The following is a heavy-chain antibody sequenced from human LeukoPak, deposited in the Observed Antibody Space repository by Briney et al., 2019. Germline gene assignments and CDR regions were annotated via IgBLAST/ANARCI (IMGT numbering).Heavy chain of an antibody. J-gene: IGHJ5*02. D-gene: IGHD2-8*01. Sequence: EGSLRLSCAASEFSVGSNYMTWVRQAPGKGLEWVSGISGSGGSTYYADSVKGRFTISRDNSKNTLYLQMNSLRAEDTAVYYCAKEAVLMVYARKFDPWGQGTLVTVSS. CDR2: ISGSGGST. CDR1: EFSVGSNY. CDR3: AKEAVLMVYARKFDP. V-gene: IGHV3-23*01.